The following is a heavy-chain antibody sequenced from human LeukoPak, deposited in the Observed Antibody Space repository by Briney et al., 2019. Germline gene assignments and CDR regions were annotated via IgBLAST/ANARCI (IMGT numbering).Heavy chain of an antibody. V-gene: IGHV4-39*01. CDR1: GGSISSSSYY. CDR2: IYYSGST. J-gene: IGHJ4*02. Sequence: PSETLSLTCTVSGGSISSSSYYWGWIRQPPGKGLEWIGNIYYSGSTYYNPSLKSRLTISVDTSKNQFSLKLSSVTAADTAMYYCARSTAALRGHFDYWGQGTLVTVSS. D-gene: IGHD3-10*01. CDR3: ARSTAALRGHFDY.